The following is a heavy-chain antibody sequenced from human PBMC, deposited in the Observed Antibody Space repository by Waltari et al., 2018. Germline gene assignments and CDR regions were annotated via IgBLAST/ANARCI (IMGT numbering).Heavy chain of an antibody. CDR2: MNPNSGNT. CDR1: GDPFTSYD. V-gene: IGHV1-8*01. Sequence: QVQLVQSGAEVKQPGASVQVSCKAAGDPFTSYDYNWVRQSPGRGLEWMGWMNPNSGNTGYAQKFQGSVTMTRNTSRSTAYMELSSLRSADTAVYYCARGRADYVWGSYRPNWFDPWGQGTLVTVSS. CDR3: ARGRADYVWGSYRPNWFDP. D-gene: IGHD3-16*02. J-gene: IGHJ5*02.